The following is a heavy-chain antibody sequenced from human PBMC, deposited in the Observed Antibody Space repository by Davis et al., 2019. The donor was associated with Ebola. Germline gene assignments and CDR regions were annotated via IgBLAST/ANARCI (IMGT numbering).Heavy chain of an antibody. D-gene: IGHD5-12*01. CDR3: ARRGVATGSDDAFDI. Sequence: GESLKISCKGSGYSFTSYWIGWVRQMPGKGLEWMGIIYPGDSDTRYSPSFQGQVTISADKSISTAYLQWSSLKASDTAMYYCARRGVATGSDDAFDIWGQGTMVTVSS. CDR1: GYSFTSYW. CDR2: IYPGDSDT. J-gene: IGHJ3*02. V-gene: IGHV5-51*01.